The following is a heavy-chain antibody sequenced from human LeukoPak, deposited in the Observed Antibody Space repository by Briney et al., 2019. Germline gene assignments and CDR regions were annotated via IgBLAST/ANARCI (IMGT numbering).Heavy chain of an antibody. V-gene: IGHV4-59*08. CDR2: IYYSGST. D-gene: IGHD6-6*01. J-gene: IGHJ1*01. Sequence: SETLSLTCTVSGGSISSYYWSWIRQPPGKGLEWIGYIYYSGSTNYNPSLKSRVTISVDTSKNQFSLKLSSVTAADTAVYYCARHEEYSSSSLGYFQHWGQGTLVTVSS. CDR1: GGSISSYY. CDR3: ARHEEYSSSSLGYFQH.